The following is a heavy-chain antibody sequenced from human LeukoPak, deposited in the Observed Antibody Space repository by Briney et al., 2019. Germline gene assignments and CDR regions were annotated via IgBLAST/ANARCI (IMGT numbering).Heavy chain of an antibody. D-gene: IGHD3-16*01. J-gene: IGHJ4*02. Sequence: GGSLRLSCAASGFTFSSYEMNWVRQAPGKGLEWVGRVESKTDGGTTAYAAPVKGRFSISRDDSQNTLYLQMNSLKTEDPAVYYCTTLGVDLDPDSWGQGTLVTVSS. CDR1: GFTFSSYE. V-gene: IGHV3-15*04. CDR3: TTLGVDLDPDS. CDR2: VESKTDGGTT.